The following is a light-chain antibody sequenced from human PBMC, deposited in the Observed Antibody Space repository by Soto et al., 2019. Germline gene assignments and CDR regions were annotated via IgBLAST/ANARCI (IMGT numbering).Light chain of an antibody. Sequence: DIQMTQSPSILSASVGDRVTITCRASQSMTTWLAWYQQKPGEAPNLLIYKASTLESGVPSRFSGSGSGTEFTLTIGILQPEDFATDYCQQYGRYPWTFGQGTKVEIK. CDR3: QQYGRYPWT. J-gene: IGKJ1*01. CDR2: KAS. V-gene: IGKV1-5*03. CDR1: QSMTTW.